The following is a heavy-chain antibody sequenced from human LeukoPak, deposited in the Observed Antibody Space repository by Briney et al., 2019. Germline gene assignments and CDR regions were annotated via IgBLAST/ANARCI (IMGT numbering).Heavy chain of an antibody. CDR2: IIPVFGTA. J-gene: IGHJ4*02. V-gene: IGHV1-69*13. CDR1: GGTFSSYA. Sequence: SVKVSCKASGGTFSSYAISWVRQAPGQGLEWMGGIIPVFGTANYAQKFQGRVTITADESTSTAYMELSSLRSEDTAVYYCAREVVAATRSEYYFDYWGQGTLVTVSS. CDR3: AREVVAATRSEYYFDY. D-gene: IGHD2-15*01.